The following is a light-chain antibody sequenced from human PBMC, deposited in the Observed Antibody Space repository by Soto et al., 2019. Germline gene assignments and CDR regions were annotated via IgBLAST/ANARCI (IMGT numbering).Light chain of an antibody. CDR2: GAS. Sequence: EIVLTQSPGTLSLSPGERATLSCRASQSFSSSYLAWYQQKPGQAPWLLISGASTRATGIPDRFSGSGSGTDFTLTISRLEPEDFAVYYCQQYGTSSWTFGQGTKVEIK. CDR3: QQYGTSSWT. CDR1: QSFSSSY. J-gene: IGKJ1*01. V-gene: IGKV3-20*01.